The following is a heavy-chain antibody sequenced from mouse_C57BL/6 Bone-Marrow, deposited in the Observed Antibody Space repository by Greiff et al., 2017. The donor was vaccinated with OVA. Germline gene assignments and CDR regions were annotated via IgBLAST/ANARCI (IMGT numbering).Heavy chain of an antibody. CDR1: GYTFTEYT. J-gene: IGHJ1*03. Sequence: VMLVESGAELVKPGASVKLSCKASGYTFTEYTIHWVKQRSGQGLEWIGWFYPGSGSIKYNEKFKDKATLTADKSSSTVYMELSRLTSEDSAVYFCARHEDVGLTGTGYFDVWGTGTTVTVSS. D-gene: IGHD4-1*01. V-gene: IGHV1-62-2*01. CDR2: FYPGSGSI. CDR3: ARHEDVGLTGTGYFDV.